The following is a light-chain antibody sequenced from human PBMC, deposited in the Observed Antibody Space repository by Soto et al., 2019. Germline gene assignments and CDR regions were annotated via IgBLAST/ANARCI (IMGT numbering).Light chain of an antibody. CDR2: GAS. CDR3: QQLNKYPST. CDR1: QVISSY. V-gene: IGKV1-9*01. J-gene: IGKJ4*01. Sequence: IQWTHSPSSLSASVLYRVSITCRSSQVISSYLCLYQQKPGKAPKLLIYGASTLQSGVPSRFSGSGSGTDFTLTISSLQPEDFATYYCQQLNKYPSTFGGGTKV.